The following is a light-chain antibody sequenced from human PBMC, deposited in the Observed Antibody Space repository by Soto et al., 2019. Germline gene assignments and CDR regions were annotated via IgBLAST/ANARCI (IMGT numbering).Light chain of an antibody. J-gene: IGKJ1*01. Sequence: DIQMTQSPSSLSASVGDRVTITCRASQSISTRLNWYQQEPGKAPKLLIYFTSNLQSGVPSRFSGSGSGTDFTLTIGSLQPEDFATYYCQQSYSTPPWTFGQGTKVEIK. CDR1: QSISTR. CDR2: FTS. CDR3: QQSYSTPPWT. V-gene: IGKV1-39*01.